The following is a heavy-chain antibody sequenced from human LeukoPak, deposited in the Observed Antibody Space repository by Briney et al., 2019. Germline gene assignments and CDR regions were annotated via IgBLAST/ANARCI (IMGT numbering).Heavy chain of an antibody. J-gene: IGHJ6*02. Sequence: GGSLRLSCAASGFTFSDHYMDWVRQVPGRGPEWVANVNRDGSETYYLDSVKGRITISKDNAKNSLYLQMNSLRAEDTALYHCARNNGMDVWGQGTTVIVSS. V-gene: IGHV3-7*03. CDR1: GFTFSDHY. CDR3: ARNNGMDV. CDR2: VNRDGSET.